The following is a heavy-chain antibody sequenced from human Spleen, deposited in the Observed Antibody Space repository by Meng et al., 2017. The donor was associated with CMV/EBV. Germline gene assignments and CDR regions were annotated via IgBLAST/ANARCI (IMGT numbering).Heavy chain of an antibody. CDR1: GFTVRSYW. Sequence: VQWVESGGGLVQPGGSLRLSCTVSGFTVRSYWLHWVRQAPGKGLVWVSRINEDGRITSYADSVKGRFTISRGNARNTLYLQMNSLRADDSAVYYCARDLSGSRDYWGRGTLVTVSS. CDR2: INEDGRIT. D-gene: IGHD1-26*01. J-gene: IGHJ4*02. V-gene: IGHV3-74*01. CDR3: ARDLSGSRDY.